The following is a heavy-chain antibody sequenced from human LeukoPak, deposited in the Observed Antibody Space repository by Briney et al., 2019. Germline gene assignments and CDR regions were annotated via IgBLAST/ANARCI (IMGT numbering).Heavy chain of an antibody. V-gene: IGHV3-30-3*01. Sequence: PGGSLRLSCAASGFTFSHYAIHWVRQAPGKGLEWVTLISFDGSNSYYADSVEGRFTIARDNSKNTLYLQMNSLRAEDTAVYYCITLITIFGVVPNWGQGTLVTVSS. CDR1: GFTFSHYA. J-gene: IGHJ4*02. CDR2: ISFDGSNS. CDR3: ITLITIFGVVPN. D-gene: IGHD3-3*01.